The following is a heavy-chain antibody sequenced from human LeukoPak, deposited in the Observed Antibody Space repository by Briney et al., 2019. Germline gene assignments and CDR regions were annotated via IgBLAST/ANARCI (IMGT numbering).Heavy chain of an antibody. J-gene: IGHJ6*02. CDR3: ARVSVVYGMDV. Sequence: SETLSLTCSVSGGSISSDYWSWIRQPPGKGPEWIGYMYYTGSTNYNPSFKSRVTISLATSKTQFSLKLSSVTPADTAVYYCARVSVVYGMDVWGQGTTVTVSS. CDR1: GGSISSDY. V-gene: IGHV4-59*01. CDR2: MYYTGST.